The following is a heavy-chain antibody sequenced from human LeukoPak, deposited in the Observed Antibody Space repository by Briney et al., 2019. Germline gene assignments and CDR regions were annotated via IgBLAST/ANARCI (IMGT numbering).Heavy chain of an antibody. J-gene: IGHJ6*04. Sequence: GGSLRLSCAASGFTFSSYGMHWVRQAPGKGLEWVAVISYDGSNKYYADSVKGRFTISRDNSKNTLYLQMNSLRAEDMALYYCAKGGRGYSYGSGMDVWGKGTTVTVSS. V-gene: IGHV3-30*18. CDR1: GFTFSSYG. CDR3: AKGGRGYSYGSGMDV. CDR2: ISYDGSNK. D-gene: IGHD5-18*01.